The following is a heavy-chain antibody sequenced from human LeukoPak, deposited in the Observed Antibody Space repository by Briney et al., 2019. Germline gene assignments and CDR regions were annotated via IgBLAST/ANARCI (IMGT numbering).Heavy chain of an antibody. Sequence: GGSLRLSCAASGFSFSNAWMSWVRQAPGKGLEWVGRIRSKADGGTPEYAAAVIGIFSMSRDDSKNMLYLQMSSLKTEDTAVYYCTTELAGYRSSWYQWDYFDYWGQGTLVTVSS. CDR1: GFSFSNAW. CDR3: TTELAGYRSSWYQWDYFDY. CDR2: IRSKADGGTP. V-gene: IGHV3-15*01. J-gene: IGHJ4*02. D-gene: IGHD6-13*01.